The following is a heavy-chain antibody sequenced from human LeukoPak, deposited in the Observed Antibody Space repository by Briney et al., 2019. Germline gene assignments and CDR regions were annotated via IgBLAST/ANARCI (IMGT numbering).Heavy chain of an antibody. J-gene: IGHJ4*02. D-gene: IGHD6-19*01. CDR3: ARDGTSSGWSTLGY. CDR2: INWNGGST. Sequence: PVGSLRLSCAASGFTFDDYGTSWVRQAPGKGLEWFAGINWNGGSTGYADSVKGRFIISRNNANNSLYLQMNSLRADDTALYYCARDGTSSGWSTLGYWGQGNLVTVSS. V-gene: IGHV3-20*04. CDR1: GFTFDDYG.